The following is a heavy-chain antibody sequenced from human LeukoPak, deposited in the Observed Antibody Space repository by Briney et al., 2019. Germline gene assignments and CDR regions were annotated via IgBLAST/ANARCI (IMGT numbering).Heavy chain of an antibody. CDR2: IYYSGST. D-gene: IGHD1-26*01. CDR3: ARIDGATTRHYYYYYMDV. CDR1: GGSISSYY. Sequence: SETLSLTCTVSGGSISSYYWSWIRQPPGKGLEWIGYIYYSGSTNYNPSLKSRVTISVDTSKNQFSLKLSSVTAADTAVCYCARIDGATTRHYYYYYMDVWGKGTTVTISS. V-gene: IGHV4-59*01. J-gene: IGHJ6*03.